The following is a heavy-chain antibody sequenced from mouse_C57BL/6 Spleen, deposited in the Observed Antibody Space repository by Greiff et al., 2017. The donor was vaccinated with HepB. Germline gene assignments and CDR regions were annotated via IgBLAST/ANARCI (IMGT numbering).Heavy chain of an antibody. Sequence: EVQLVESGGGLVKPGGSLKLSCAASGFTFSSYTMSWVRQTPEKRLEWVAAISGGGGNTYYPDSVKGRFTISRDNAKNTLYLQMSSLRSEDTALYYCARHPYGSSPYYFDYWGQGTTLTVSS. CDR3: ARHPYGSSPYYFDY. CDR1: GFTFSSYT. CDR2: ISGGGGNT. J-gene: IGHJ2*01. D-gene: IGHD1-1*01. V-gene: IGHV5-9*01.